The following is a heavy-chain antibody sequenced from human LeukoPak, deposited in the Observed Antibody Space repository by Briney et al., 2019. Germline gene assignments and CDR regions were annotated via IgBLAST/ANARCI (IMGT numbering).Heavy chain of an antibody. CDR3: ARVASDSRGWYHFDP. V-gene: IGHV3-53*01. J-gene: IGHJ5*02. D-gene: IGHD6-19*01. CDR2: FSTGATT. CDR1: GFSVSGNY. Sequence: PGGSLRLSCAASGFSVSGNYMSWVRQAPGKGLEFVSLFSTGATTYYADSVKGRFTISRDNAKNTFYLQMNRLRAEDTAVYYCARVASDSRGWYHFDPWGPGTLVTVSS.